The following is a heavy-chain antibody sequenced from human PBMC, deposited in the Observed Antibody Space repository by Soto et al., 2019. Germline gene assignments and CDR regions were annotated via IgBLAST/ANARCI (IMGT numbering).Heavy chain of an antibody. CDR3: SRSLNS. Sequence: GGSLRLSCAASGFTFSTYWMDWVRQTPGKGLEWVANINQDGSEKNYVDSVKGRFTVYRDNAKNSLYLQMSSLTAEDSALYYCSRSLNSWGQGTLVTVSS. J-gene: IGHJ4*02. CDR1: GFTFSTYW. CDR2: INQDGSEK. V-gene: IGHV3-7*01.